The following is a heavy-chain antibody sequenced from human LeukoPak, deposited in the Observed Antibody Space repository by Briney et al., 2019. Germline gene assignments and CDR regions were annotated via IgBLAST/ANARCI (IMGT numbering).Heavy chain of an antibody. CDR2: INTNSGGT. Sequence: ASVTVSCKASGYTFTGYFIHWVRQAPGQGLEWKGWINTNSGGTNIAQEFQGRVTMTSDTSVSTAYMELSRLTSDDTAVYYCARYCGGDCPGHNWFDQWGQGTLVTVSS. J-gene: IGHJ5*02. V-gene: IGHV1-2*02. D-gene: IGHD2-21*02. CDR3: ARYCGGDCPGHNWFDQ. CDR1: GYTFTGYF.